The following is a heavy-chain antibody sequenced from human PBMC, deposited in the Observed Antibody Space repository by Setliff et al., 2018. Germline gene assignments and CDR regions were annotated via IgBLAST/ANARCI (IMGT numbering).Heavy chain of an antibody. CDR1: GFAFNTYD. CDR3: ARGRDSNGWHDV. V-gene: IGHV3-21*01. J-gene: IGHJ4*02. Sequence: GGSLRLSCVASGFAFNTYDMNWVRQAPGKGLEWVSAIHRTSDWVYDADSVKGRFTISRDNADNSLFLQMDSLRAEDTAVYYCARGRDSNGWHDVWGQGTLVTVSS. CDR2: IHRTSDWV. D-gene: IGHD6-19*01.